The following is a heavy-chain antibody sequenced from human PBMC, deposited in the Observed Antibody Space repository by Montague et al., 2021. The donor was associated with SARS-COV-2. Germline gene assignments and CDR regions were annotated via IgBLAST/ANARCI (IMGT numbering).Heavy chain of an antibody. CDR3: AKDLEQWLVGRYYFDY. CDR2: VSSIAGST. J-gene: IGHJ4*02. CDR1: GFTFSTYA. V-gene: IGHV3-23*01. D-gene: IGHD6-19*01. Sequence: SLRLSCAASGFTFSTYAMSWVRQAPGKGLEWVSTVSSIAGSTFYADSVKGRFTVSRDNSKNTLYLQMNSLRAEDTAVYYCAKDLEQWLVGRYYFDYWGQGTLVTVSS.